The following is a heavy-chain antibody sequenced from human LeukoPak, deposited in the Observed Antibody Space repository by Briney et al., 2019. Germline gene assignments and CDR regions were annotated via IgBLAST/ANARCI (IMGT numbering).Heavy chain of an antibody. CDR1: GGSFSGYY. CDR3: ARGRHSSSPFDY. V-gene: IGHV4-34*01. J-gene: IGHJ4*02. Sequence: PSETLSLTCAVYGGSFSGYYWSWIRQPPGKGLEWIGEINHSGSTNYNPSLKSRVTISVDTSKNQFSLKLSSVTAADTAVYYCARGRHSSSPFDYWGQGTLVTVSS. CDR2: INHSGST. D-gene: IGHD6-6*01.